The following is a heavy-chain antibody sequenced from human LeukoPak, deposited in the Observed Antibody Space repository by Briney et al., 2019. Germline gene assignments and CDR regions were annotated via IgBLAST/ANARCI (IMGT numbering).Heavy chain of an antibody. V-gene: IGHV1-24*01. Sequence: GASVKVSCKVSGYTLTELSMHWVRQAPGKGLEWMGGFDPEDGETIYAQKFQGRVTMTEDTSTDTAYMELSSLRSEDTAVYYCATDLSRIAAAGTFGGYWGQGTLVTVSS. CDR3: ATDLSRIAAAGTFGGY. CDR1: GYTLTELS. J-gene: IGHJ4*02. CDR2: FDPEDGET. D-gene: IGHD6-13*01.